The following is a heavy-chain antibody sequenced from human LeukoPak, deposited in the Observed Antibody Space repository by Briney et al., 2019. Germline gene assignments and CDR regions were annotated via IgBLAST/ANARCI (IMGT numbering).Heavy chain of an antibody. V-gene: IGHV4-4*07. CDR1: NGSISSYF. CDR2: IHTSGTT. Sequence: SETLSLTCIVSNGSISSYFWSYIRQPAGKGLEWIGRIHTSGTTNYNPSLKSRVTMSVDTSKNQFSLELSSVTAADTAVYSCAREETTRSQRAFDYWGQGTLVTVSS. D-gene: IGHD2-15*01. J-gene: IGHJ4*02. CDR3: AREETTRSQRAFDY.